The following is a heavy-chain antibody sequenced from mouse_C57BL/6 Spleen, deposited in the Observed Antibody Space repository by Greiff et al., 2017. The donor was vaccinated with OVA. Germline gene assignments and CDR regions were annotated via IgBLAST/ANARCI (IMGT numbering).Heavy chain of an antibody. V-gene: IGHV1-61*01. D-gene: IGHD2-4*01. Sequence: QVQLKQPGAELVRPGSSVKLSCKASGYTFTSYWMDWVKQRPGQGLEWIGNIYPSDSETHYNQKFKDKATLTVDKSSSTAYMQLSSLTSEDSAVYYCARSIYYDYDGYFDYWGQGTTLTVSS. CDR3: ARSIYYDYDGYFDY. CDR1: GYTFTSYW. J-gene: IGHJ2*01. CDR2: IYPSDSET.